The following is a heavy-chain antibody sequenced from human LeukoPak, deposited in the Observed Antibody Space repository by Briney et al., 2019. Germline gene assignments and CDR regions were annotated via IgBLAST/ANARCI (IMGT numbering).Heavy chain of an antibody. V-gene: IGHV4-61*02. CDR1: GGSISSGSSY. CDR2: IYTTGST. Sequence: SQTLSLTCTVSGGSISSGSSYWSWIRQPAGKGLEWIGRIYTTGSTNYNPSLESRVTISVDTSKNQFSLNLSSVTAADTAVYHCARVPRGPGSGVGWVDPWGQGTLVIVSS. D-gene: IGHD3-10*01. CDR3: ARVPRGPGSGVGWVDP. J-gene: IGHJ5*02.